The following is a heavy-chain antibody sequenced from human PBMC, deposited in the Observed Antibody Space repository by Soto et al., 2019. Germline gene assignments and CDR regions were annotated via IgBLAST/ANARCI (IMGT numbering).Heavy chain of an antibody. D-gene: IGHD5-12*01. Sequence: SVKVSCKASGGTFSSYAISWVRQAPGQGLEWMGGIIPIFGTANYAQKFQGRVTITADKSPSTAYMELSSLRSEDTAVYYCARSRDGHDMDWFDPWGQGTLVTVSS. J-gene: IGHJ5*02. CDR2: IIPIFGTA. CDR3: ARSRDGHDMDWFDP. CDR1: GGTFSSYA. V-gene: IGHV1-69*06.